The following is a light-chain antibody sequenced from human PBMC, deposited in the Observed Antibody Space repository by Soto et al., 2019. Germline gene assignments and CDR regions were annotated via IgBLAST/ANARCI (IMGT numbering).Light chain of an antibody. J-gene: IGLJ1*01. CDR2: EVN. CDR1: NSDVGGYNY. Sequence: QSALTQPPSASGSPGQSVTISCTGTNSDVGGYNYVSWYQQYPGKAPKLIIYEVNERPSGVPDRFSGSKSGNTASLTVSGLQTADEAGYYCSSYAGSNWYVFGTGTKVTVL. V-gene: IGLV2-8*01. CDR3: SSYAGSNWYV.